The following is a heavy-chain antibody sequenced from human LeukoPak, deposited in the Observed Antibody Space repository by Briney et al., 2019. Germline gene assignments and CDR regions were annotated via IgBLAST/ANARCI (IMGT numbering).Heavy chain of an antibody. J-gene: IGHJ4*02. CDR2: IRDSGGST. CDR1: EFTFSSYA. D-gene: IGHD1-26*01. Sequence: GGSLRLSCAASEFTFSSYAMSWVRQAPGKGLEWVSAIRDSGGSTYYADSVKGRFTISRDNSKNALYLQMNSLRAEDTAVYYCAKDTVKGSYSVFDYWGQGTLVTVSS. CDR3: AKDTVKGSYSVFDY. V-gene: IGHV3-23*01.